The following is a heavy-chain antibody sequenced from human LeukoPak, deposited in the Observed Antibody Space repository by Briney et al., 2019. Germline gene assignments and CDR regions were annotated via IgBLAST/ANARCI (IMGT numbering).Heavy chain of an antibody. Sequence: GGSLRLSCAASGFTFSSYEMNWVRQAPGKGLEWVSYISSSGSTIYYADSVKGRFTISRDNAKNSLYLQMNSLRAEDTAVYYCASMLQWLTNWGQGTLVTVSS. V-gene: IGHV3-48*03. CDR2: ISSSGSTI. D-gene: IGHD6-19*01. CDR1: GFTFSSYE. CDR3: ASMLQWLTN. J-gene: IGHJ4*02.